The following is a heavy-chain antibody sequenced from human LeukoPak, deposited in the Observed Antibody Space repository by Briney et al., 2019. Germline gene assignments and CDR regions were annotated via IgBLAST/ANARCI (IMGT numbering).Heavy chain of an antibody. D-gene: IGHD3-22*01. Sequence: GGSLRLSCAASGFTFSSYAMSWVRQAPGEGLEWVSAISGSGGSTYYADSVKGRFTISRDNSKNTLYLQMNSLRAEDTAVYYCAKDLYYYDSSGYAAFDIWGQGTMVTVSS. CDR2: ISGSGGST. J-gene: IGHJ3*02. CDR1: GFTFSSYA. V-gene: IGHV3-23*01. CDR3: AKDLYYYDSSGYAAFDI.